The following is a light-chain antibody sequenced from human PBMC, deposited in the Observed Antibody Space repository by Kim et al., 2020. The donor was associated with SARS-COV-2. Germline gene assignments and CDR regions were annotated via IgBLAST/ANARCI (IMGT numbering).Light chain of an antibody. CDR2: KDT. J-gene: IGLJ2*01. Sequence: SYELTQPPSVSVSPGQTASITCSGDKLGDKYACWYQQKPGQSPVLVIYKDTKRPSGIPERFSGSNSGNTATLTISGAQAKDEADYYCQAWDSSSVVFGGG. V-gene: IGLV3-1*01. CDR3: QAWDSSSVV. CDR1: KLGDKY.